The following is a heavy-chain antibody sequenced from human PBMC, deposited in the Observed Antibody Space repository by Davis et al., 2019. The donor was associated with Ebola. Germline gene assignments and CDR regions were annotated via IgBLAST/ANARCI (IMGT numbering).Heavy chain of an antibody. Sequence: PGGSLRLSCAASGFTFSSYSMNWVRQAPGKGLEWVSSIGSSSSYIYYADSVKGRFTISRDNAKNSLYLQMNSLRAEDTAVYYCAKDVAIFGVDIRGMENCYMDVWGKGTTVTVSS. D-gene: IGHD3-3*02. CDR1: GFTFSSYS. CDR2: IGSSSSYI. V-gene: IGHV3-21*04. J-gene: IGHJ6*03. CDR3: AKDVAIFGVDIRGMENCYMDV.